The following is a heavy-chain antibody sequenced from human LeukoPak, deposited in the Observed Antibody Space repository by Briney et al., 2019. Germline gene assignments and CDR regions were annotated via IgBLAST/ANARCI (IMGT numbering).Heavy chain of an antibody. J-gene: IGHJ4*02. V-gene: IGHV4-61*02. CDR3: AREREGPYGYLDY. D-gene: IGHD4-17*01. Sequence: TLSLTCTVSGGSISSSTYYWSWIRQPAVKGLQWIGRIYTSGSTYYNPSLKSRVTISVDTSKNQFSLKLSSVTAADTAVYYCAREREGPYGYLDYWGQGILVTVSS. CDR1: GGSISSSTYY. CDR2: IYTSGST.